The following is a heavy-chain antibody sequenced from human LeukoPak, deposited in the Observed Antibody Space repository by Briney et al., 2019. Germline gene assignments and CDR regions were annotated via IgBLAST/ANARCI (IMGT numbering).Heavy chain of an antibody. V-gene: IGHV3-21*01. J-gene: IGHJ6*02. D-gene: IGHD6-19*01. CDR2: ISSSSSYI. Sequence: GGSLRLSCAASGFTFSSYSMNWVRQAPGKGLEWVSSISSSSSYIYYADSVKGRFTISRDNAKSSLYLQMNSLRAEDTAVYYCARAYQASGWPYYYGMDVWGQGTTVTVSS. CDR1: GFTFSSYS. CDR3: ARAYQASGWPYYYGMDV.